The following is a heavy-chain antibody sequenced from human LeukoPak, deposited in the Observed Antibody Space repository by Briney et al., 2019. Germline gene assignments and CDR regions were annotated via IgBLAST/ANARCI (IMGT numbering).Heavy chain of an antibody. CDR1: GFTFSSYA. Sequence: GGSPRLSCAASGFTFSSYAMSWVRQAPGKGLEWVSAISGSGGSTYYADSVKGRFTISRDNSKNTLYLQMNSLRAEDTAVYYCAKDLFGSSGAFDYWGQGTLVTVSS. V-gene: IGHV3-23*01. CDR3: AKDLFGSSGAFDY. CDR2: ISGSGGST. D-gene: IGHD6-19*01. J-gene: IGHJ4*02.